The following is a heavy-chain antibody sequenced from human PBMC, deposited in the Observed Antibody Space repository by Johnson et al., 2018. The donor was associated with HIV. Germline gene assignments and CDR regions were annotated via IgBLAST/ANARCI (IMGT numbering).Heavy chain of an antibody. CDR1: GFTFSSYW. J-gene: IGHJ3*02. CDR2: IKQDGSNK. Sequence: VQLVESGGGLVQPGGSLRLSCAASGFTFSSYWMSWVRQAPGKGLEWVANIKQDGSNKYYADSGKSRFTISRDHSKNTLYLQMNSLRAEDTAVYYCAKLIPDSGSLRTGPPREAFDIWGQGTMVTVSS. D-gene: IGHD1-26*01. V-gene: IGHV3-7*02. CDR3: AKLIPDSGSLRTGPPREAFDI.